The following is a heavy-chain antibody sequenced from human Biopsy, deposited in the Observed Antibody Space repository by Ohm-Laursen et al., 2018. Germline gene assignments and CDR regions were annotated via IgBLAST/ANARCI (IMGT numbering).Heavy chain of an antibody. CDR3: ARDGRGYKYQYYYGMDV. CDR2: IWYDGSDK. Sequence: SLRLSCAASGFTFDNYGMNWARQAPGKGLEWVAVIWYDGSDKYYGDSVKGRFTISRDNAKNTVDLQMNSLRAGDTAVYYCARDGRGYKYQYYYGMDVWGQGTAVTVSS. V-gene: IGHV3-33*01. D-gene: IGHD1-1*01. J-gene: IGHJ6*02. CDR1: GFTFDNYG.